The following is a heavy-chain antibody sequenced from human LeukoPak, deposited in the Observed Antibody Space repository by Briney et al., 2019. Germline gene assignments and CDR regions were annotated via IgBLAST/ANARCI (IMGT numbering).Heavy chain of an antibody. V-gene: IGHV1-18*01. CDR3: ARITYYDILTGYYIAAFDY. CDR1: GYTFTSYG. J-gene: IGHJ4*02. CDR2: ISAYNGNT. Sequence: GASVKVSCKASGYTFTSYGISWVRQAPGQGLEWMGWISAYNGNTNYAQKLQGRVTMTTDTSTSTAYMELRSLRSDDTAVYYCARITYYDILTGYYIAAFDYWGQGTLVTVSS. D-gene: IGHD3-9*01.